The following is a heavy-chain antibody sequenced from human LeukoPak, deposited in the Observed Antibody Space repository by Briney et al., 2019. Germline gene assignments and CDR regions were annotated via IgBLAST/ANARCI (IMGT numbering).Heavy chain of an antibody. CDR3: ARLYDGSAYHADHFDY. J-gene: IGHJ4*02. V-gene: IGHV3-21*01. CDR1: GFTFSTYN. D-gene: IGHD3-22*01. CDR2: ISSSSSYI. Sequence: GGSLRLSCAGSGFTFSTYNMNWVRQAPGKGPEWVSSISSSSSYIYYADSVKGRFTISRDNAKNSLYLQMNSLRAEDTAVYYCARLYDGSAYHADHFDYWGQGTLVTVSS.